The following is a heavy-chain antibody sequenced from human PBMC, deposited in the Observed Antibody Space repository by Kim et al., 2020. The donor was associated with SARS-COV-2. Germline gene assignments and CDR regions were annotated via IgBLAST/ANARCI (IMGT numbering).Heavy chain of an antibody. D-gene: IGHD5-12*01. V-gene: IGHV4-59*08. CDR2: IYYSGST. Sequence: SETLSLTCTVSGGSISNNYWSWIRQPPGKGLEWIGNIYYSGSTNYNPSLKSRVTISVDTSKNHFSLKLTSVTAADTAVDYCASRRDGYNSFHAFDIWGQGTIITVSS. CDR3: ASRRDGYNSFHAFDI. J-gene: IGHJ3*02. CDR1: GGSISNNY.